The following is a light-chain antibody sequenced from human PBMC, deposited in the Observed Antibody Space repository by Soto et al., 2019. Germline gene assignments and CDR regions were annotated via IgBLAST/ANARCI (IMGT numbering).Light chain of an antibody. CDR1: SSDVGSYNL. J-gene: IGLJ7*01. CDR2: EVS. CDR3: CSYAGSSTYAV. V-gene: IGLV2-23*02. Sequence: QSALTHPASVSGSPGQSITISGTGTSSDVGSYNLVSWYQQHPGKAPKLMIYEVSKRPSGVSNRFSGSKSGNTASLTISGLQAEDEADYYCCSYAGSSTYAVFGGGTQLTVL.